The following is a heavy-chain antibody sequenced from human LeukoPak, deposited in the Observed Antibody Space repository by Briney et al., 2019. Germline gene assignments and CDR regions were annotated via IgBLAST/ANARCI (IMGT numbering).Heavy chain of an antibody. CDR2: IYYSGST. CDR3: ARHLHSSGWYYYYYMDV. D-gene: IGHD6-19*01. CDR1: GGSISSSSYY. Sequence: TSETLSLTCTVSGGSISSSSYYWGWIRQPPGKGLEWIGSIYYSGSTYYNPPLKSRVTISVDTSKDQFSLKLSSVTAADTAVYYCARHLHSSGWYYYYYMDVWGKGTTVTVSS. V-gene: IGHV4-39*01. J-gene: IGHJ6*03.